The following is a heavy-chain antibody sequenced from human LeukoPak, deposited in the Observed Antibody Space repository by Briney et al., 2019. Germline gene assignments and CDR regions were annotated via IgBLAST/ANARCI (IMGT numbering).Heavy chain of an antibody. CDR3: AREPGIAVAGGGGFSY. CDR2: IYYSGST. J-gene: IGHJ4*02. Sequence: PSETLSLTCTVSGGSISSYYWSWIRQPPGKGLEWIGYIYYSGSTNYNPSLKSQVTISVDTSKNQFSLKLSSVTAADTAVYYCAREPGIAVAGGGGFSYWGQGTLVTVSS. D-gene: IGHD6-19*01. V-gene: IGHV4-59*12. CDR1: GGSISSYY.